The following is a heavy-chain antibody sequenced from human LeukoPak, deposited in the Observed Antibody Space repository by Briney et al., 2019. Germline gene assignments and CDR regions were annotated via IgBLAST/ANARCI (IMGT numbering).Heavy chain of an antibody. V-gene: IGHV1-18*01. J-gene: IGHJ4*02. CDR2: ISAYNGNT. D-gene: IGHD1-26*01. CDR3: ARDLVGATADY. CDR1: GYTFTSYG. Sequence: ASXXVSCKASGYTFTSYGISWVRQAPGQGLEWMGWISAYNGNTNYAQKLQGRVTMTTDTSTSTAYMELRSLRSDDTAVYYCARDLVGATADYWGQGTLVTVSS.